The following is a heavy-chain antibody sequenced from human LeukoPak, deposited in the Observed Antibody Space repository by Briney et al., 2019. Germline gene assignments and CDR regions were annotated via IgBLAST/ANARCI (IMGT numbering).Heavy chain of an antibody. J-gene: IGHJ1*01. D-gene: IGHD3-22*01. V-gene: IGHV4-34*01. CDR3: ARTHDEYYYDSSGYQH. CDR2: INHSGST. CDR1: GGSFGGYY. Sequence: SETLSLTCAVYGGSFGGYYWSWIRQPPGKGLEWIGEINHSGSTNYNPSLKSRVTISVDTSKNQFSLKLSSVTAADTAVYYCARTHDEYYYDSSGYQHWGQGTLVTVSS.